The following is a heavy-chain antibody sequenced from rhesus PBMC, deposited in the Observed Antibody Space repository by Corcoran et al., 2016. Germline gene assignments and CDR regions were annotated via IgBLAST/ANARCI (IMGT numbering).Heavy chain of an antibody. V-gene: IGHV4-160*01. Sequence: QLQLQESGPGLVKPSETLSLTCAVSGGSIRDYWWSWSRQPPGKGLEWIGRIDSRGSTDYNPSLKGRVTISRDPSKNQFSLKLSAVTAADTAVYYCAREQPGRDYWGQGLLVTVSS. CDR2: IDSRGST. CDR3: AREQPGRDY. CDR1: GGSIRDYW. J-gene: IGHJ4*01. D-gene: IGHD4-29*01.